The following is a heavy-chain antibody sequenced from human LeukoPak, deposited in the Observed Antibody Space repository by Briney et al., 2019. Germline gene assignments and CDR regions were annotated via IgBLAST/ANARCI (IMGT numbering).Heavy chain of an antibody. V-gene: IGHV5-51*01. CDR1: GYSFSTYW. J-gene: IGHJ6*01. Sequence: VESLQISCKGSGYSFSTYWIGWVRQMPGKGLEWMGIIYPGDSDTRYSPSFQGQVTMSADKTVSTAYLQWISLKASDTATYYCARKAGGMDVWGQGTTATVSS. CDR2: IYPGDSDT. CDR3: ARKAGGMDV.